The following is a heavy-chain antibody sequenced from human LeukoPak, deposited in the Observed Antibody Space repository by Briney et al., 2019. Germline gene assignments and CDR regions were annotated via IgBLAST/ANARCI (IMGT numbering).Heavy chain of an antibody. Sequence: GGSLRLSCAASGFTFSSYAMHWVRQAPGKGLEWAAVISYDGNNKYYADSVKGRFTISRDNSKNTLYLQMNSLRAEDTAVYYCARDRGSYGPVTDWGQGTLVTVSS. CDR1: GFTFSSYA. CDR2: ISYDGNNK. V-gene: IGHV3-30*04. J-gene: IGHJ4*02. D-gene: IGHD5-18*01. CDR3: ARDRGSYGPVTD.